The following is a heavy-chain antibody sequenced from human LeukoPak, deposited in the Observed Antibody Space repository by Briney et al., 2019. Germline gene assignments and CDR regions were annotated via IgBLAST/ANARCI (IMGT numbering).Heavy chain of an antibody. D-gene: IGHD5-18*01. V-gene: IGHV4-34*01. CDR1: GGSFSGHY. CDR3: ARARGYSYDH. CDR2: INHSGST. Sequence: PSETLSLTCAVYGGSFSGHYWSWIRQPPGKGLEWIGEINHSGSTNYNPSLKSRVTISVDTSKNQFSLKLSSVTAADTAVYYCARARGYSYDHWGQGTLVTVSS. J-gene: IGHJ4*02.